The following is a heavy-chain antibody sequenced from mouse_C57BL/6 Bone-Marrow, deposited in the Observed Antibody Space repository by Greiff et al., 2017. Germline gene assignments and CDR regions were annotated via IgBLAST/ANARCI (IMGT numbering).Heavy chain of an antibody. D-gene: IGHD2-4*01. J-gene: IGHJ3*01. V-gene: IGHV2-6*03. CDR3: ARLRYEYAGLCAY. CDR1: GFSLTSYG. Sequence: QVQLKESGPGLVAPSQSLSITCTVSGFSLTSYGVHWVRQPPGKGLEWLVVIWSDGSTTYNSALKSRLSISKDNSKSQVFLKMNSFQTDDTAMYYCARLRYEYAGLCAYWGQGTLVTVSA. CDR2: IWSDGST.